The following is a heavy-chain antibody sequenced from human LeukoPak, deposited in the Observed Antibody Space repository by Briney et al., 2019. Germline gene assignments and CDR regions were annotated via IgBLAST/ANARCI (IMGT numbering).Heavy chain of an antibody. J-gene: IGHJ6*02. Sequence: GGPLRLSCAASGFTFSSYAMSWVRQAPGKGLEWVSAISGSGGSTYYADSVKGRFTISRDNSKNTLYLQMNSLRAEDTAVYYCGYGDYYYYGMDVWGQGTTVTVAS. CDR3: GYGDYYYYGMDV. V-gene: IGHV3-23*01. D-gene: IGHD4-17*01. CDR2: ISGSGGST. CDR1: GFTFSSYA.